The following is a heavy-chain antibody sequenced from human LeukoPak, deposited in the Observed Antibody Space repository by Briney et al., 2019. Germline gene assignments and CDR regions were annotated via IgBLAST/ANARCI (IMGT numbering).Heavy chain of an antibody. J-gene: IGHJ4*02. V-gene: IGHV3-30*04. D-gene: IGHD5-24*01. Sequence: GGSLRLSCAASGFTFSSYAMHWVRQAPGKGLEWAAVISYDGSNKYYADSVKGRFTISRDNSKNTLYLEMNSLRTEDTAVYYCARGSSRWLQSIQRTDYWGQGTLVTVSS. CDR3: ARGSSRWLQSIQRTDY. CDR2: ISYDGSNK. CDR1: GFTFSSYA.